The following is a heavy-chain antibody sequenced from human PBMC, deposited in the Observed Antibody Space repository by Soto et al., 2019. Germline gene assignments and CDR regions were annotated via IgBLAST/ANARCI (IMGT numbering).Heavy chain of an antibody. CDR3: ARDSNTYRDYYHGMDV. CDR1: GFTFSNHA. CDR2: ISYDGSNK. J-gene: IGHJ6*02. Sequence: QVQLVESGGGVVQPGRSLRLSCAASGFTFSNHAMYWVRQAPGKGLECVAHISYDGSNKHYADSVKGRFTISRDNSKNTLYRQVNSLRIEDTAVYYCARDSNTYRDYYHGMDVWGQGTTVTVSS. V-gene: IGHV3-30-3*01. D-gene: IGHD3-10*02.